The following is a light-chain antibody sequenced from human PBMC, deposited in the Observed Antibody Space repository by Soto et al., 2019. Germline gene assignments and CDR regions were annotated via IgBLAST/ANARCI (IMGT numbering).Light chain of an antibody. V-gene: IGKV3-20*01. J-gene: IGKJ4*01. CDR1: QSVSSSH. CDR2: GAS. Sequence: EIVLTQSPGTLSLSPGERATLSCRASQSVSSSHLAWYQQKPGQAPRLLIYGASSRATGIPDRFSGSGSGTDFTLTISRLEPEDFAVYYCQQYGSSPTFGGGTKVDIK. CDR3: QQYGSSPT.